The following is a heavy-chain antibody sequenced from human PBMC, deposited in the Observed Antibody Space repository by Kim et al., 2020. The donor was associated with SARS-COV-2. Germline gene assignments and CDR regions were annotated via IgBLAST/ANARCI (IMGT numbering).Heavy chain of an antibody. J-gene: IGHJ2*01. CDR2: IYYSGST. CDR1: GGSISSYY. CDR3: ARVQGYGDKLHWYFDL. V-gene: IGHV4-59*01. Sequence: SETLSLTCTVSGGSISSYYWSWIRQPPGKGLEWIGYIYYSGSTNYNPSLKSRVTISVDTSKNQFSLKLSSVTAADTAVYYCARVQGYGDKLHWYFDLWGRGTLVTVSS. D-gene: IGHD4-17*01.